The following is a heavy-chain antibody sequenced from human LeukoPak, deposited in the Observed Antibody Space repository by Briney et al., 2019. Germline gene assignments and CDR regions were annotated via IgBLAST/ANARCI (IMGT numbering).Heavy chain of an antibody. J-gene: IGHJ4*02. CDR1: GGSISSGGYY. Sequence: SETLSLTCTVSGGSISSGGYYWSWIRQHPGKGLEWIGYIYYSGSTYYNPSLKSRVTISVDTSKNQFSLKLSSVTAADTAVYYCARVGYYYDSSGYYIFDYWGQGTLVTASS. CDR3: ARVGYYYDSSGYYIFDY. CDR2: IYYSGST. D-gene: IGHD3-22*01. V-gene: IGHV4-31*03.